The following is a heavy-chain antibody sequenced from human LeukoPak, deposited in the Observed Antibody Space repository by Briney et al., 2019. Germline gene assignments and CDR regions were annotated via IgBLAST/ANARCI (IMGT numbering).Heavy chain of an antibody. V-gene: IGHV1-46*01. D-gene: IGHD5-18*01. J-gene: IGHJ4*02. Sequence: ASVKVSCKASGYTFTSYYMHWVRQAPGQGLEWMGIINPSGGSTSYAQKFQGRVTMTRDTSTSTVYIELSSLRSEDTAVYYCARGGVDTAMVPLYYFDYWGQGTLVTVSS. CDR3: ARGGVDTAMVPLYYFDY. CDR1: GYTFTSYY. CDR2: INPSGGST.